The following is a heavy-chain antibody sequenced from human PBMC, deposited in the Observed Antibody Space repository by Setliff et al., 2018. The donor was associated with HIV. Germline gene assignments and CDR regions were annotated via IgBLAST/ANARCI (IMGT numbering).Heavy chain of an antibody. V-gene: IGHV4-38-2*01. CDR3: ARGPTRFYFDY. Sequence: SETLSLTCAASGYSINSGFSRAWIRQPPGQGPQWIGSIYQSGSIYYNPSLQSRVTISVDTSKNHFSLKLTSVTAADTAVYYCARGPTRFYFDYWGQGTLVTVS. CDR1: GYSINSGFS. J-gene: IGHJ4*02. CDR2: IYQSGSI. D-gene: IGHD1-1*01.